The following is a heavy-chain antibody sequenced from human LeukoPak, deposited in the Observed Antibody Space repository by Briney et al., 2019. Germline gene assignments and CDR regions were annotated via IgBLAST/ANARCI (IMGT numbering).Heavy chain of an antibody. V-gene: IGHV1-2*02. J-gene: IGHJ4*02. CDR2: INPNSGGT. CDR3: ARSDSSSWHLDY. CDR1: GYTFTGYY. Sequence: ASVKVSCKASGYTFTGYYMHWVRQAPGQGLEWMGWINPNSGGTNYAQKFQGRGTMTRDTSISTAYMELSRLRSDDTAVYYCARSDSSSWHLDYWGQGTLVTVSP. D-gene: IGHD6-13*01.